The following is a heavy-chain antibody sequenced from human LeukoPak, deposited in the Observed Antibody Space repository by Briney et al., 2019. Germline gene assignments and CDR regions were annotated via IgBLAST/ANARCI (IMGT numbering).Heavy chain of an antibody. CDR1: GGSISSYY. J-gene: IGHJ5*02. V-gene: IGHV4-59*01. CDR2: IYYSGST. CDR3: ARTLGYCSSTSCSNNWFDP. D-gene: IGHD2-2*01. Sequence: SETLSLTCTVSGGSISSYYWSWIRQPPGKGLEWIGYIYYSGSTNYNPSLRSRVTISVDTSKNQFSLKLSSVTAADTAVYYCARTLGYCSSTSCSNNWFDPWGQGTLVTVSS.